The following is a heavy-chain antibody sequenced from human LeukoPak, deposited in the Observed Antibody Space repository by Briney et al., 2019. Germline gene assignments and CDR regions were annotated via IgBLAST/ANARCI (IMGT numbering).Heavy chain of an antibody. CDR2: INAGNGNT. Sequence: RASVKVSCKASGYTFTSYAMHWVRQAPGQRLEWMGWINAGNGNTKYSQKFQGRVTITRDTSASTAYMELSSLRSEDTAVYYCAREFHDFWSGYYSYWGQGTLVTVSS. CDR3: AREFHDFWSGYYSY. CDR1: GYTFTSYA. D-gene: IGHD3-3*01. V-gene: IGHV1-3*01. J-gene: IGHJ4*02.